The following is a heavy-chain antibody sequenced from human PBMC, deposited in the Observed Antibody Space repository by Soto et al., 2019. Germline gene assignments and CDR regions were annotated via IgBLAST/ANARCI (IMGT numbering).Heavy chain of an antibody. J-gene: IGHJ4*02. D-gene: IGHD1-26*01. CDR2: IIPIFGTA. V-gene: IGHV1-69*01. CDR3: ARDGGRHSGGIDY. CDR1: GGTFSSYS. Sequence: QVQLVQSGAEVKKPGSSVKVSCKASGGTFSSYSINWVRQAPGQVLEWMGEIIPIFGTANYAQKFQGRVTITADESTSTAYMELSSLIYEYTAVYYCARDGGRHSGGIDYWGQGTLVTVSS.